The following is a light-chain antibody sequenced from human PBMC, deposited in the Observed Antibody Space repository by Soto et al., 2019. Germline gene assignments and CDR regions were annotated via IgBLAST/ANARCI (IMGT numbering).Light chain of an antibody. CDR2: LGS. CDR3: MQALQTPFT. J-gene: IGKJ3*01. Sequence: DIVMTQSPVSLPVTPGEPASISCRSSGSLLHSNGYNYLNWYVQKPGQSPQFLIFLGSNRASGVPDRFSGSGSGTDFTLKISRVEAEDVGVYYCMQALQTPFTFGPGTKVDIK. CDR1: GSLLHSNGYNY. V-gene: IGKV2-28*01.